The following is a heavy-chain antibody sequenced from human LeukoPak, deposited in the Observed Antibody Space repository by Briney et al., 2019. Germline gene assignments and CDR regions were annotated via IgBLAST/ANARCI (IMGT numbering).Heavy chain of an antibody. CDR2: ISSTSRYT. CDR3: ASSSTSGYFDFDY. D-gene: IGHD3-22*01. Sequence: GGSLRLSCAASGFTVSSNYMSWVRQAPGKGLEWLSYISSTSRYTNYADSVKGRFTISRDNAKSSLYLQMNSLRAEDTAVYYCASSSTSGYFDFDYWGQGTLVTVSS. J-gene: IGHJ4*02. V-gene: IGHV3-11*06. CDR1: GFTVSSNY.